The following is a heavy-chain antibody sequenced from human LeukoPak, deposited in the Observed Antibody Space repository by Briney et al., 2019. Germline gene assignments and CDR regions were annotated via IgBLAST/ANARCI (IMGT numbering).Heavy chain of an antibody. CDR2: IYTSGNT. D-gene: IGHD6-19*01. CDR3: ARVRGYSSGWYLDS. J-gene: IGHJ4*02. V-gene: IGHV4-61*02. Sequence: SQTLSLTCTVSGGSISSGSSYWSWIRQPAGKGLEWIGRIYTSGNTNYNPSLKSRVTISVDTSKNQFSLKLSSVTAADTAVYYCARVRGYSSGWYLDSWGKGTLVTVSS. CDR1: GGSISSGSSY.